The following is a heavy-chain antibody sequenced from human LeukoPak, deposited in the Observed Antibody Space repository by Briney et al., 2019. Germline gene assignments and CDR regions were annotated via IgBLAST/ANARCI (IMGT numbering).Heavy chain of an antibody. CDR3: AREGTAASAYYYYGMDV. CDR1: GFTFSRYE. CDR2: ISSSGSTI. D-gene: IGHD1-1*01. V-gene: IGHV3-48*03. J-gene: IGHJ6*02. Sequence: GGSLRLSCAASGFTFSRYEMNWVRQAPGKGPEWVSYISSSGSTIYYADSVKGRFTISRDNAKNSLYLQMNSLRAEDTAVYYCAREGTAASAYYYYGMDVWGQGTTVTVSS.